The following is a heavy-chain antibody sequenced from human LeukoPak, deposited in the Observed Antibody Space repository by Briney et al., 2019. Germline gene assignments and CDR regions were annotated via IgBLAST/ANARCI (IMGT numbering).Heavy chain of an antibody. D-gene: IGHD5-12*01. CDR3: ARDKPAVAALDF. J-gene: IGHJ4*02. CDR2: INPNSGGT. V-gene: IGHV1-2*02. CDR1: GYTFTGYY. Sequence: ASVKVSCKASGYTFTGYYIHWVRQAPGQGLEWTGWINPNSGGTNYAQKFQGRVTMTRDRSINTAYMDLRSLTYDDTAVYYCARDKPAVAALDFWGQGTLVTVSS.